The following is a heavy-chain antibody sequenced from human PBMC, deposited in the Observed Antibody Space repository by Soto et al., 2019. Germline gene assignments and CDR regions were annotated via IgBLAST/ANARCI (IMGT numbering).Heavy chain of an antibody. CDR1: GGSISSYY. CDR3: ARAMVRGVHDY. V-gene: IGHV4-59*08. D-gene: IGHD3-10*01. J-gene: IGHJ4*02. Sequence: SETLSLTCTVSGGSISSYYWSWIRQPPGKGLEWIGYIYYSGSTNYNPSLKSRVTISVDTSKNQFSLKLSSVTAADTAVYYCARAMVRGVHDYWGQGTLVTVSS. CDR2: IYYSGST.